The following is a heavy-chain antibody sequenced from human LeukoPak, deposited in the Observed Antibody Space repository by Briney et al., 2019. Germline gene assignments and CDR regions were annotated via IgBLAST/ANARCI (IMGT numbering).Heavy chain of an antibody. CDR1: GGSISSYY. J-gene: IGHJ4*02. Sequence: SETLSLTCTVSGGSISSYYWSWIRQPPGKGLEWIGYIYYSGSTNYNLSLKSRVTISVDTSKNQFSLKLSSVTAADTAVYYCARGEYSGSPPDYWGQGTLVTVSS. D-gene: IGHD1-26*01. V-gene: IGHV4-59*08. CDR3: ARGEYSGSPPDY. CDR2: IYYSGST.